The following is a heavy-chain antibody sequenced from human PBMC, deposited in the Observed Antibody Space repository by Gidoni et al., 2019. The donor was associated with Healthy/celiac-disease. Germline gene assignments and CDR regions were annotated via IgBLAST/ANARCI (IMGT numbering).Heavy chain of an antibody. D-gene: IGHD6-13*01. CDR3: AREGLSSSWYRWDYYYYYMDV. CDR1: GFTFSSYA. CDR2: ISYDGSNK. Sequence: QVQLVESGGGVVQPGRSLRLSCAASGFTFSSYAMHWVRQAPGKGLEWVAVISYDGSNKYYADAVKGRFTISRDNSKNTLYLQMNSLRAEDTAVYYCAREGLSSSWYRWDYYYYYMDVWGKGTTVTVSS. J-gene: IGHJ6*03. V-gene: IGHV3-30*04.